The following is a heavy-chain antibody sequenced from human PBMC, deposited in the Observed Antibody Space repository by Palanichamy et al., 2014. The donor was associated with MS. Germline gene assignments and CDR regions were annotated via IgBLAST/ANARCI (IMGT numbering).Heavy chain of an antibody. CDR1: GFTFSGSA. CDR2: IRSKANSYAT. J-gene: IGHJ4*02. CDR3: TRSDFWSAGY. V-gene: IGHV3-73*01. Sequence: EVQLVESGGGLVQPGGSLKLSCAASGFTFSGSAMHWVRQASGKGLEWVGRIRSKANSYATAYAASVKGRFTISRDDSKNTAYLQMNSLKTEDTAVYYCTRSDFWSAGYWGQGTLVAVSS. D-gene: IGHD3-3*01.